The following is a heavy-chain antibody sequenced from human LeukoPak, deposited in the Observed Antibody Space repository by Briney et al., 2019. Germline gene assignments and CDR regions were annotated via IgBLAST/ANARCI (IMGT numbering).Heavy chain of an antibody. Sequence: GASVKVSCKASGYTFTSYAISWVRQAPGQGLEWMGGIIPIFGTANYAQKFQGRVTITADESTSTAYMELSSLRSEDTAVYYCARSLTGYSSGWFNYYYYYGMDVWGQGTTVTVSS. D-gene: IGHD6-19*01. J-gene: IGHJ6*02. V-gene: IGHV1-69*13. CDR1: GYTFTSYA. CDR3: ARSLTGYSSGWFNYYYYYGMDV. CDR2: IIPIFGTA.